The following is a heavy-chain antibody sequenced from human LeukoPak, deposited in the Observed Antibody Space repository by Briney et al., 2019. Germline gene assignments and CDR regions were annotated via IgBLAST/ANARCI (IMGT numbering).Heavy chain of an antibody. J-gene: IGHJ4*02. D-gene: IGHD1-26*01. CDR1: GGSISSYY. V-gene: IGHV4-59*01. CDR2: IYYSGST. CDR3: ARGVGAYNFDY. Sequence: SETLSLTCTVSGGSISSYYWSWIRQPPGKGLEWIGYIYYSGSTNYNPSLESRVTISVDTSKNQFSLKLSSVTAADTAVYYCARGVGAYNFDYWGQGTLVTVSS.